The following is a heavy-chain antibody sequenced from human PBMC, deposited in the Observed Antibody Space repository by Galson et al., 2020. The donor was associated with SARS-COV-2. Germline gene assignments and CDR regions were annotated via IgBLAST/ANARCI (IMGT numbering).Heavy chain of an antibody. Sequence: GESLKISCAASGFTFSKYGMHWVRQAPGKGLEWVAVISSDGSNKYYGDSVKGRFAISRDNSKNTLFLQMNSLRAEDTAMYYCAKVPSSYCSSSSCYFHWGQGTLATVSS. CDR3: AKVPSSYCSSSSCYFH. CDR2: ISSDGSNK. D-gene: IGHD2-2*01. J-gene: IGHJ4*02. CDR1: GFTFSKYG. V-gene: IGHV3-30*18.